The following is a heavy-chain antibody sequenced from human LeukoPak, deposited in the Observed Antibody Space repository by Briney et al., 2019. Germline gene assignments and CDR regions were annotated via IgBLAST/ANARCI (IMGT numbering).Heavy chain of an antibody. D-gene: IGHD6-19*01. CDR3: ARVIAVAGIYYFDY. CDR1: GGTFSSYA. Sequence: SVKVSCKASGGTFSSYAISWVRQAPGQGLEWMGGIIPIFGTANYAQKFQGRVTITADESTSTAYMELSSLRSEDTAMYYCARVIAVAGIYYFDYWGQGTLVTVSS. CDR2: IIPIFGTA. J-gene: IGHJ4*02. V-gene: IGHV1-69*13.